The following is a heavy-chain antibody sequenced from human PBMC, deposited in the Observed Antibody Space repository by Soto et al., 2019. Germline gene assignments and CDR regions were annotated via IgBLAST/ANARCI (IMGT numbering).Heavy chain of an antibody. V-gene: IGHV3-48*01. CDR2: ISSSSSTI. CDR3: ARVVALPRVWFFTFDY. CDR1: GFTFSTYA. J-gene: IGHJ4*02. Sequence: GSLRLSCAASGFTFSTYAVAWVRQAPGKGLEWVSDISSSSSTIYYADSVKGRFTISRDNAKNSLYLQMNSLRAEDTAVYYCARVVALPRVWFFTFDYWGQGTLVTVSS. D-gene: IGHD3-10*01.